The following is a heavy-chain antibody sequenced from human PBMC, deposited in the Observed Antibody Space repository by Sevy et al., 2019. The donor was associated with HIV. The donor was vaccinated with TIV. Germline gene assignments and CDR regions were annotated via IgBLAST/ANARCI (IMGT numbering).Heavy chain of an antibody. V-gene: IGHV3-11*01. CDR2: ISSSGSTI. CDR1: GFTFSDYY. D-gene: IGHD6-13*01. Sequence: GGSLRLSCAPSGFTFSDYYMSWIRQAPGKGLEWVSYISSSGSTIYYADSVKGRFTISRDNAKNSLYLQMNSLRAEDTAVYYCARGGIAAADPTYYYYYGMDVWGQGTTVTVSS. CDR3: ARGGIAAADPTYYYYYGMDV. J-gene: IGHJ6*02.